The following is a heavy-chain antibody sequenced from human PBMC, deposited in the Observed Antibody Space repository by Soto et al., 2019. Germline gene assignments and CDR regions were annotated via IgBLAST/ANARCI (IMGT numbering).Heavy chain of an antibody. CDR2: IYPGDSDT. J-gene: IGHJ6*02. CDR1: GYSFTSYW. D-gene: IGHD2-8*01. CDR3: ARQGSNGAYYYYGMDV. Sequence: PGESLKIYCKGSGYSFTSYWIGWVRQMPGKGLEWMGIIYPGDSDTRYSPSFQGQVTISADKSISTAYLHWSSLKASDTAMYYCARQGSNGAYYYYGMDVWGQGTTVTVSS. V-gene: IGHV5-51*01.